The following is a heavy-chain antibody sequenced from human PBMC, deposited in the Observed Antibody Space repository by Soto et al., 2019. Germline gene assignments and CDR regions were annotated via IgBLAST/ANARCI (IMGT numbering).Heavy chain of an antibody. CDR2: IYPEDSDT. CDR3: ARPVLDYYYYYGLDV. Sequence: PGESLKISCQGSGYNFASYWIAWVRQMPGKGLEWMGIIYPEDSDTKYSPSFEGQVTISADRSINTVFLQWRSLKASDTAIYYCARPVLDYYYYYGLDVWGQGTAVTVSS. CDR1: GYNFASYW. J-gene: IGHJ6*02. V-gene: IGHV5-51*01.